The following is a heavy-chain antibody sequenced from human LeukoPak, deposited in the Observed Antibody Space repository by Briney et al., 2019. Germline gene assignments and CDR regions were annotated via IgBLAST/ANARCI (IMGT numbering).Heavy chain of an antibody. J-gene: IGHJ5*02. CDR2: FGNSGGST. D-gene: IGHD5-12*01. Sequence: PGGSLRLSCAASGFTFRNYAMNWVRQAPGKGLEWVSAFGNSGGSTYYADSVKGRFTISRDNSKNTLYLQMNSLRAEDMAIYYCARGTSEMATIGWFDPWGQGTLVTVSS. CDR3: ARGTSEMATIGWFDP. CDR1: GFTFRNYA. V-gene: IGHV3-23*01.